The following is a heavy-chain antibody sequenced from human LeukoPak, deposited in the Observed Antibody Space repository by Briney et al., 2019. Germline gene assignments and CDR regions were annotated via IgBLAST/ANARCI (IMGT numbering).Heavy chain of an antibody. J-gene: IGHJ5*02. CDR2: MKSKPEGGTT. CDR3: TTGNP. V-gene: IGHV3-15*01. Sequence: GGSLRLSCLTSGFTFVNASMSWVRQAPGKGLEWVGLMKSKPEGGTTFYAAPVRGRFTISRDDSRNTLYLQMSSLTIGDTGVYYCTTGNPWGQGTLVTVSS. CDR1: GFTFVNAS.